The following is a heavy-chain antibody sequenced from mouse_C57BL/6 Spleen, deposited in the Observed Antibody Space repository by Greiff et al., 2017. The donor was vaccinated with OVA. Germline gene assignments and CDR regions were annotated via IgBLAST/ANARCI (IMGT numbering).Heavy chain of an antibody. CDR3: ARIYYDYDVYAMDY. CDR2: IYPGSGST. CDR1: GYTFTSYW. D-gene: IGHD2-4*01. J-gene: IGHJ4*01. Sequence: QVQLQQPGAELVMPGASVKMSCKASGYTFTSYWITWVKQRPGQGLEWIGDIYPGSGSTNYNEKFKSKATLTVDTSSSTAYMQLSSLTSEDSAVYYCARIYYDYDVYAMDYWGQGTSVTVSS. V-gene: IGHV1-55*01.